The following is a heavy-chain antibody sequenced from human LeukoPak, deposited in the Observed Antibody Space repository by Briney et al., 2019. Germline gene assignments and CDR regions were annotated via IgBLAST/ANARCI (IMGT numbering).Heavy chain of an antibody. Sequence: GGSVSLLCAASGFTFNISAMTWVRRAPGRGLEWVSAISGSGAGTYYADSVKGRFTICSNNSKNTVYLQINSVRAEQTAVYYCAKDVGNYYDGSGYLRTMPFDSWGQGTLVTVSS. CDR1: GFTFNISA. V-gene: IGHV3-23*01. D-gene: IGHD3-22*01. CDR2: ISGSGAGT. J-gene: IGHJ4*02. CDR3: AKDVGNYYDGSGYLRTMPFDS.